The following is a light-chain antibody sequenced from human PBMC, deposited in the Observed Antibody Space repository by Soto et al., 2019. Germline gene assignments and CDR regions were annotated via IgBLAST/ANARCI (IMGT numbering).Light chain of an antibody. CDR2: LGS. CDR3: QQYNNWPVT. CDR1: QSLLHSNGYNY. Sequence: DIVMTQSPLSLPVTPGEPASISCRSSQSLLHSNGYNYLDWYLQKPGQSPQLLIYLGSNRASGVPARFSGSGSGTEFTLTISSLQSEDFAVYYCQQYNNWPVTFGQGTKVDIK. J-gene: IGKJ1*01. V-gene: IGKV2-28*01.